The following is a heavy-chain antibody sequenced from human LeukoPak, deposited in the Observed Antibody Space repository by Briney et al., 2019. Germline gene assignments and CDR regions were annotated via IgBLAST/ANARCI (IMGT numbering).Heavy chain of an antibody. Sequence: GGSLRLSCAASGLIVRDNYMNWVRQAPGKGLEWVSVIYSAGGTYYADSVKGRFTMSRDISRNTLYLQMDSLRAEDSAIYYCAKGSSGWPYYFDYWGQGTLVTVSS. D-gene: IGHD6-19*01. CDR1: GLIVRDNY. J-gene: IGHJ4*02. CDR3: AKGSSGWPYYFDY. V-gene: IGHV3-53*01. CDR2: IYSAGGT.